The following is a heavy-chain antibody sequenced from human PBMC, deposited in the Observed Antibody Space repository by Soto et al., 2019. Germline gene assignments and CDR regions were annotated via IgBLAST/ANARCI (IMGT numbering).Heavy chain of an antibody. CDR2: IIPIFGTA. CDR3: ARNKYNWNDVGVGPLDY. V-gene: IGHV1-69*06. CDR1: GGTFSSYA. J-gene: IGHJ4*02. D-gene: IGHD1-20*01. Sequence: QVQLVQSGAEVKKPGYSVKVSCKASGGTFSSYAISWVRQAPGQGLEWMGGIIPIFGTANYAQKFQGRVTITEDKSTSTAYMELSSLRSEDTAVYYCARNKYNWNDVGVGPLDYWGQGTLVTVSS.